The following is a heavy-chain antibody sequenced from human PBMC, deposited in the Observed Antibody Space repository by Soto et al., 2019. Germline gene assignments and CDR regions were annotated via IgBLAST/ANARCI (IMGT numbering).Heavy chain of an antibody. J-gene: IGHJ4*02. CDR3: ARAPSYYASGSDF. D-gene: IGHD3-10*01. CDR1: GFTFSYPY. CDR2: IRNRANGYAT. V-gene: IGHV3-72*01. Sequence: GGSLRLSCAASGFTFSYPYLDWVRQSPGKGLEWVGRIRNRANGYATHYTASVKGRFTISRDDSKNSLYLQMTSLKTEDTAVYYCARAPSYYASGSDFWGQGTLVTVSS.